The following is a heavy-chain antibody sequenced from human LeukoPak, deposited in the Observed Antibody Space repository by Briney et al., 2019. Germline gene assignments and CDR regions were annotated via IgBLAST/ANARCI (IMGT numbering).Heavy chain of an antibody. CDR1: GYTLTELS. Sequence: ASVKVSCKVSGYTLTELSMHWVRQAPGKGLEWMGGFDPEDGETIYAQKFQGRVTMTRDTSTSTVYMELSSLRSEDTAVYYCARSYCSSTSCSKYYYYYYYMDVWGKGTTVTISS. V-gene: IGHV1-24*01. CDR3: ARSYCSSTSCSKYYYYYYYMDV. CDR2: FDPEDGET. J-gene: IGHJ6*03. D-gene: IGHD2-2*01.